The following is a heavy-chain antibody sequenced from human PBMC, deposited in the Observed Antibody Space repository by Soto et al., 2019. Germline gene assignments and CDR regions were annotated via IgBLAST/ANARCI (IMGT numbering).Heavy chain of an antibody. CDR2: ISAYNGDT. V-gene: IGHV1-18*01. J-gene: IGHJ5*02. CDR1: GYIFTSYG. D-gene: IGHD2-2*01. CDR3: ATSRTANWFDP. Sequence: QVQLVQSGAEVKKPGASVKVSCKASGYIFTSYGISWVRQAPGQGLEWMGWISAYNGDTNYAQKIQGRVTMTTDTSTSTAYMELRSLRSDDKAVYYCATSRTANWFDPWGQGTLVTVSS.